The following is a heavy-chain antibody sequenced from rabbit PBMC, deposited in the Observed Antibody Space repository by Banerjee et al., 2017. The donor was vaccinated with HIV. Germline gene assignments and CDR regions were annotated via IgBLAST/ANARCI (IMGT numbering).Heavy chain of an antibody. J-gene: IGHJ4*01. CDR3: ARDLAGVTGWNFGL. CDR1: GFSFNDNYW. CDR2: INAADDSKI. D-gene: IGHD4-1*01. Sequence: EESGGDLVKPEGSLTLTCTASGFSFNDNYWICWVRQAPVTGLEWIACINAADDSKICYASWAKGRFTISKTSSTTVTLQMTSLTAADTATYFCARDLAGVTGWNFGLWGPGTLVTVS. V-gene: IGHV1S45*01.